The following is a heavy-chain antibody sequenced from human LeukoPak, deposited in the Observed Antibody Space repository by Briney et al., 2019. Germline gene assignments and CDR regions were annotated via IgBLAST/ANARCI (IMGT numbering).Heavy chain of an antibody. J-gene: IGHJ4*02. V-gene: IGHV4-39*07. CDR2: IYYSGST. Sequence: SETLSLTCTVSGGSISSSSYYWGWIRQPPGKGLEWIGSIYYSGSTYYNPSLKSRVTISVDTSKNQFSLELSSVTAADTAVYYCARDLFGDYSGYFDYWGQGTLVTVSS. D-gene: IGHD4-17*01. CDR3: ARDLFGDYSGYFDY. CDR1: GGSISSSSYY.